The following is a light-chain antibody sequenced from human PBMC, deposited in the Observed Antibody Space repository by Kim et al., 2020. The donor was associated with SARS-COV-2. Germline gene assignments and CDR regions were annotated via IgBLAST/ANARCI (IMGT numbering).Light chain of an antibody. CDR3: QAWDSSNVV. Sequence: SYELTQPPSVSVSPGQTASITCSGDKLGDQYACWYQQKPGQSPVLVIYQDSKRPSGIPERFSGSNSGNTATLTISGTQAMDAADYYCQAWDSSNVVFCGG. V-gene: IGLV3-1*01. CDR1: KLGDQY. CDR2: QDS. J-gene: IGLJ2*01.